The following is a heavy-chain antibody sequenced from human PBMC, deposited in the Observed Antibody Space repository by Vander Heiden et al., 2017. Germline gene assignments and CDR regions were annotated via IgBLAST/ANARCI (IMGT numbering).Heavy chain of an antibody. D-gene: IGHD3-22*01. CDR1: GFTFCSYA. V-gene: IGHV3-23*01. J-gene: IGHJ4*02. CDR2: ISGSGGST. CDR3: AKVGNYYDSSGIDY. Sequence: EVQLLESGGGLVQPGGSLRLSCAASGFTFCSYAMRWVRQAPGKGLEWVSAISGSGGSTYYADSVKGRFTISRDNSKNTLYLQMNSLRAEDTAVYYCAKVGNYYDSSGIDYWGQGTLVTVSS.